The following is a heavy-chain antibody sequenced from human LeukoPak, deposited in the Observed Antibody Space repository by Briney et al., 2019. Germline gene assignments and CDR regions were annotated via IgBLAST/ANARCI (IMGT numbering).Heavy chain of an antibody. CDR1: GFTVRNNY. J-gene: IGHJ4*02. D-gene: IGHD5-18*01. V-gene: IGHV3-66*01. CDR2: IYSGGGT. Sequence: GGSLRLFCEASGFTVRNNYMTWVRQAPGKGLEWVPVIYSGGGTYYADSVKDRFTISRDNSKNTLFLQMNSLRVEDSAVYYCTRVFAYSYGDFDNWGQGTLVAVSS. CDR3: TRVFAYSYGDFDN.